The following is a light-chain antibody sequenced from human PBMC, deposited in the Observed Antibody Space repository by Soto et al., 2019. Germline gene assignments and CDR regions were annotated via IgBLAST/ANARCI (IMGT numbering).Light chain of an antibody. CDR2: AAS. Sequence: DIQMTQSPSSLSTSVGDRVTITCRASQSISNYLNWYQHKPGPAPKLLIYAASSLQSGVPSRFSGSVSGTDFTLTISSLQPEDFATYYCQQSFNTPLTFGRGTRLEIK. J-gene: IGKJ5*01. CDR3: QQSFNTPLT. V-gene: IGKV1-39*01. CDR1: QSISNY.